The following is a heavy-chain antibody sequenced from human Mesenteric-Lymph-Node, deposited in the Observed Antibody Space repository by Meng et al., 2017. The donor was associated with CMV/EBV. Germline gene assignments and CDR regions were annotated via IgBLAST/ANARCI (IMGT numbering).Heavy chain of an antibody. J-gene: IGHJ4*02. D-gene: IGHD2-15*01. CDR3: ARDYSATGGFDY. CDR1: GFTFSNYW. CDR2: INQDGSVK. Sequence: GESLKISCAASGFTFSNYWMNWVRQGPGKGLEWAANINQDGSVKHYVDSLKGRFTISRDNAKNSLYLQMTSLRADDTAVYYCARDYSATGGFDYWGQGTLVTVSS. V-gene: IGHV3-7*01.